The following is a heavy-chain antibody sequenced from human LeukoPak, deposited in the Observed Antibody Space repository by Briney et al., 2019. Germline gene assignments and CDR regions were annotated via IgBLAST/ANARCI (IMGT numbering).Heavy chain of an antibody. CDR3: ARMTPDSPSFDF. J-gene: IGHJ4*02. D-gene: IGHD1-14*01. CDR2: IDWDDEM. CDR1: GFSLDTRQMC. Sequence: SGPALVKPTQTLTLTCTFSGFSLDTRQMCVVWIRQSPGKALEWLARIDWDDEMFYSKSLRTRLSISKDTSKNQVVLTVNNMHPVDTGSYYCARMTPDSPSFDFWGQGILVTVSS. V-gene: IGHV2-70*17.